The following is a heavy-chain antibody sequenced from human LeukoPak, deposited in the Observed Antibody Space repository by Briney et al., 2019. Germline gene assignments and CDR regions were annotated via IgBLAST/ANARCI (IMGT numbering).Heavy chain of an antibody. CDR1: GGSISSYY. CDR3: ARDLRTGTYEIGAFDI. D-gene: IGHD1-7*01. J-gene: IGHJ3*02. V-gene: IGHV4-59*01. CDR2: IYYSGST. Sequence: SETLSLTCTVSGGSISSYYWSWIRQPPGKGLEWIGYIYYSGSTNYNPSLKSRVTISVDTSKNQFSLKLSSVTAADTAVYYCARDLRTGTYEIGAFDIWGQGTMVTVSS.